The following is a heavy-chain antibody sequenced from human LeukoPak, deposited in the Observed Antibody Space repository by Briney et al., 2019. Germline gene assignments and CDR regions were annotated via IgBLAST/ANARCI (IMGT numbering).Heavy chain of an antibody. Sequence: GGSPRLSCAASGFTFSSYGMHWVRQAPGKGLEWVAVIWYDGSNKYYADSVKGRFTISRDNSKNTLYLQMNSLRAEDTAVYYCAKDYADTAMVVPPDYWGQGTLVTVSS. CDR3: AKDYADTAMVVPPDY. CDR2: IWYDGSNK. V-gene: IGHV3-33*06. CDR1: GFTFSSYG. D-gene: IGHD5-18*01. J-gene: IGHJ4*02.